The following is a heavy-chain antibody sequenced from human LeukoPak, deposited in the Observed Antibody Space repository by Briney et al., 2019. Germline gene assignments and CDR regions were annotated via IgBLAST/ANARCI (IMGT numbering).Heavy chain of an antibody. CDR2: IKSNPAGGTT. CDR3: ATEYYGSFNF. V-gene: IGHV3-15*01. Sequence: GGSLRLSCAPSGFTFSDAWMSWVRQATGKGLEWVGRIKSNPAGGTTDYAAPVKGRFTISRDDSKYRLYLQMSSLISEDTAVYFCATEYYGSFNFWGQGTLVTASS. CDR1: GFTFSDAW. J-gene: IGHJ4*02. D-gene: IGHD1-26*01.